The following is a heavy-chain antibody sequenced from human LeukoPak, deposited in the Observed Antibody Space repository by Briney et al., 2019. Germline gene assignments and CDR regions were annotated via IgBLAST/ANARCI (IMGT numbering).Heavy chain of an antibody. V-gene: IGHV3-21*01. D-gene: IGHD4-17*01. CDR2: ISSSSSYI. J-gene: IGHJ4*02. CDR1: GFTFSSYS. Sequence: GGSLRLSGAASGFTFSSYSMNWVRQAPGKGLEWVSSISSSSSYIYYADSVKGRFTISRDNAKNSLYLQMNSLRAEDTAVYYCARDTDYGDYVSGYWGQGTLVTVSS. CDR3: ARDTDYGDYVSGY.